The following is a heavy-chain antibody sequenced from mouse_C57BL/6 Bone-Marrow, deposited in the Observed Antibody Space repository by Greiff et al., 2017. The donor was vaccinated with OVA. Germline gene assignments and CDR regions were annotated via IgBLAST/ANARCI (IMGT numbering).Heavy chain of an antibody. CDR2: IYPRDGST. Sequence: VQLQQSGPELVKPGASVKLSCKASGYTFTSYDINWVKQRPGQGLEWIGWIYPRDGSTKYNEKFKGKATLTVDTSSSTAYMELHSLTSEDSAVYFCARGEYYGSRGYAMDYWGQGTSVTVSS. D-gene: IGHD1-1*01. V-gene: IGHV1-85*01. J-gene: IGHJ4*01. CDR3: ARGEYYGSRGYAMDY. CDR1: GYTFTSYD.